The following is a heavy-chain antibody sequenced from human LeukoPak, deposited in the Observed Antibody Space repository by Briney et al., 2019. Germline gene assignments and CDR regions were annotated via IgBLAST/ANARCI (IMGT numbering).Heavy chain of an antibody. V-gene: IGHV1-69*04. J-gene: IGHJ4*02. D-gene: IGHD5-24*01. CDR2: IIPILGIA. CDR3: ASGDGYNFY. CDR1: GGTFSSYA. Sequence: ASVKVSCKASGGTFSSYAISSVRQAPGQGLEWMGRIIPILGIANYAQKFQGRVTITADKSTSTAYMELSSLRSEDTAVYYCASGDGYNFYWGQGTLVTVSS.